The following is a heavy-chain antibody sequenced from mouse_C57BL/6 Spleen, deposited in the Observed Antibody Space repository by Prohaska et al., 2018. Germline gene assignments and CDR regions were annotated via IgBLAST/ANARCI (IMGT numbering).Heavy chain of an antibody. D-gene: IGHD1-1*01. V-gene: IGHV5-15*01. CDR2: ISNLAYCI. CDR3: ARQEYYGGYFDY. J-gene: IGHJ2*01. CDR1: GFTFSDYG. Sequence: EVMLMAYGGGLVQPGGYLKLSCAASGFTFSDYGMAWVRKDPRKVSEWVAFISNLAYCIYYADTVTGRFTISRENAKNTLYLEMSSLRSEDSAMYYCARQEYYGGYFDYWGQGTTLTVSS.